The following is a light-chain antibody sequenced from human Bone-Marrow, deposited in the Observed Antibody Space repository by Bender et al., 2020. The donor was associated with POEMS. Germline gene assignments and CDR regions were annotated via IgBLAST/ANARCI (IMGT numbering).Light chain of an antibody. CDR2: EVN. J-gene: IGLJ3*02. Sequence: QSALTQPASVSGSPGQPITISCTGSDVGNYNLVSWYQQHPGKAPRLIIYEVNKRSSGVPDRFSGSKSGNTASLAITGLQAEDEGDYYCQSYDNSLGGWVFGGGTKLTVL. CDR1: DVGNYNL. CDR3: QSYDNSLGGWV. V-gene: IGLV2-14*02.